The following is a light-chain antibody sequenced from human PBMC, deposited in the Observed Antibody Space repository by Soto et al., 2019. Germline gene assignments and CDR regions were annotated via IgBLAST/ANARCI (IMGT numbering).Light chain of an antibody. J-gene: IGKJ1*01. Sequence: EIVLTQSPGTLSLSPGESATLSCRASQSVSSSYLAWYQQKPGQAPRLLIYGASSSATGIPDRFSGSGSGTDFTVTISRLEPEDFAVYYCQQYGSSPPWTFGQGTKVESK. CDR2: GAS. CDR1: QSVSSSY. V-gene: IGKV3-20*01. CDR3: QQYGSSPPWT.